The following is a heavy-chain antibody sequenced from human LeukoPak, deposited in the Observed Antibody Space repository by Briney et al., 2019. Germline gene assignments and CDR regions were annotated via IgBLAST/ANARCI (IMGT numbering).Heavy chain of an antibody. J-gene: IGHJ4*02. V-gene: IGHV3-64*01. Sequence: PGGSLRLSCAASGFSFSGYAMHWVRQAPGKGLEYVSAISSNGGSTYYANSVKGRFTISRDNSKNTLYLQMGSLRAEDMAVYYCARDPGYCSGGSCAWWYYFDYWGQGTLVTVSS. D-gene: IGHD2-15*01. CDR1: GFSFSGYA. CDR3: ARDPGYCSGGSCAWWYYFDY. CDR2: ISSNGGST.